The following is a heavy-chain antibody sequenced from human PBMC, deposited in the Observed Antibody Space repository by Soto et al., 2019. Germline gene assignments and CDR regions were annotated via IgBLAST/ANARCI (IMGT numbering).Heavy chain of an antibody. Sequence: GGSLRLSCAASGFTFSSYSMNWVRQAPGKGLEWVSSISSSSSYIYYADSVKGRFTISRDNAKNSLYLQMNSLRAEDTAVYYCARTYYYDSSAPEGAFDIWGQGTMVTVS. V-gene: IGHV3-21*01. CDR3: ARTYYYDSSAPEGAFDI. J-gene: IGHJ3*02. CDR2: ISSSSSYI. D-gene: IGHD3-22*01. CDR1: GFTFSSYS.